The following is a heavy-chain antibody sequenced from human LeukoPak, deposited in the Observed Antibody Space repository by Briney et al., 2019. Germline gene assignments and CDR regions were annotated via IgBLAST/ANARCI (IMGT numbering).Heavy chain of an antibody. CDR3: ARSGYCSSTSCYNVQTFDH. D-gene: IGHD2-2*02. CDR1: GGSFSGYY. CDR2: INHSGST. V-gene: IGHV4-34*01. Sequence: PSETLSLTCAVYGGSFSGYYWSWIRQPPGKGLEWIGEINHSGSTNYNPSLKSRVTISVDTSKNQFSLKLSSVTAADTAVYYCARSGYCSSTSCYNVQTFDHWGQGTLVTVSS. J-gene: IGHJ4*02.